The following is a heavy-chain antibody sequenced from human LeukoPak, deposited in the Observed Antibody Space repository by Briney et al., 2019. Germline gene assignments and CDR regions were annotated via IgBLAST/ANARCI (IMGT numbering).Heavy chain of an antibody. CDR3: ARDYYGSGSLYAVGAFDI. Sequence: ASVKVSCKASGYTFTSYGISWVRQAPGQGLEWMGWISAYNGNTNYAQKLQGRVTMTRNTSISTAYMELSSLRSEDTAVYYCARDYYGSGSLYAVGAFDIWGQGTMVTVSS. D-gene: IGHD3-10*01. V-gene: IGHV1-18*01. CDR1: GYTFTSYG. J-gene: IGHJ3*02. CDR2: ISAYNGNT.